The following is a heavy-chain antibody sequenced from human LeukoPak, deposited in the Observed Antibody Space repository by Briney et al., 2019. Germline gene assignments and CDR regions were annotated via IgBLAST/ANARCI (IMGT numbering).Heavy chain of an antibody. CDR1: GFTFSSYS. Sequence: GGSLRLSCAASGFTFSSYSMNWVRQAPGKGLEWVSSISSSSSYIYYADSVEGRFTISRDNAKNSLYLQMNSLRAEDTAVYYCARQTEDIVVVPAAIDYWGQGTLVTVSS. CDR2: ISSSSSYI. J-gene: IGHJ4*02. D-gene: IGHD2-2*01. V-gene: IGHV3-21*01. CDR3: ARQTEDIVVVPAAIDY.